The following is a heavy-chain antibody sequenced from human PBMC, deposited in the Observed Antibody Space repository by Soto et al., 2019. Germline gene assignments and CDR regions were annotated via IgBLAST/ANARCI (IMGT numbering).Heavy chain of an antibody. Sequence: VASVKVSCKASGGTFSSYTISWVRQAPGQGLEWMGRIIPILGIANYAQKFQGRVTITADKSTSTAYMELSSLRSEDTAVYYCARAYCTNGVCYTGAFDYWGQGTLVTVSS. J-gene: IGHJ4*02. CDR3: ARAYCTNGVCYTGAFDY. V-gene: IGHV1-69*02. CDR2: IIPILGIA. D-gene: IGHD2-8*01. CDR1: GGTFSSYT.